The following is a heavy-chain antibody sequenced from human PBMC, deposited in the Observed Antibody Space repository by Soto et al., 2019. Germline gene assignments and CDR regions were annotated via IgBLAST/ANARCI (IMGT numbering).Heavy chain of an antibody. D-gene: IGHD5-18*01. V-gene: IGHV4-39*01. Sequence: PSETLSLTCTVSGGSISISSYYWGWIRQPPGKGLEWIGSIYYSGSTYYNPSLKSRVTISVDTSKNQFSLKLSSVTAADTAVYHCARHRYNYGYFDWFDPWGQGTLVTVSS. J-gene: IGHJ5*02. CDR1: GGSISISSYY. CDR3: ARHRYNYGYFDWFDP. CDR2: IYYSGST.